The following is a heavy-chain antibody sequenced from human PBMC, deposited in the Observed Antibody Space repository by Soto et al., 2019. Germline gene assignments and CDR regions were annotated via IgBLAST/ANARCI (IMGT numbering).Heavy chain of an antibody. D-gene: IGHD3-22*01. Sequence: SETLSLTCTVSGGSVSSGSYYWSWIRQPPGKGLEWIGYIYYSGSTNYNPSLKSRVTISVDTSKNQFSLKLSSVTAADTAVYYCARERNYYDSSGYYGAAFDIWGQGTMVTVSS. CDR1: GGSVSSGSYY. CDR2: IYYSGST. V-gene: IGHV4-61*01. CDR3: ARERNYYDSSGYYGAAFDI. J-gene: IGHJ3*02.